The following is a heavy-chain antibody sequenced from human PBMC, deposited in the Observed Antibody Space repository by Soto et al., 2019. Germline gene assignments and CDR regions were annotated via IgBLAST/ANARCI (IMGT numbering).Heavy chain of an antibody. D-gene: IGHD2-15*01. Sequence: GXSVKVSCKASGYTFTSYGISWVRQAPGQGVEWMGWTXAYNGXTHYAQKLPGXXTMTTDTXXSTDHMELRRLRSHGTPVYYCARVTPTTPWFNPWGQGTLVTASS. CDR2: TXAYNGXT. CDR3: ARVTPTTPWFNP. V-gene: IGHV1-18*01. CDR1: GYTFTSYG. J-gene: IGHJ5*02.